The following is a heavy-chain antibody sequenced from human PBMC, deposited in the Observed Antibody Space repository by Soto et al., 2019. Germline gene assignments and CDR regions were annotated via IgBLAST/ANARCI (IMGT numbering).Heavy chain of an antibody. J-gene: IGHJ4*02. CDR1: GGSISSYY. CDR2: VYYSGTT. CDR3: ARAGSTWRYFFDY. Sequence: QVQLQESGPGLVKPSETLSLTCTVSGGSISSYYWTWIRQPPGKGLEWVGYVYYSGTTYYNPYLQSRVTISVDTSKNLFSLKVKSVTAADTAIYYCARAGSTWRYFFDYWGQGSLVTVSS. V-gene: IGHV4-59*01. D-gene: IGHD6-13*01.